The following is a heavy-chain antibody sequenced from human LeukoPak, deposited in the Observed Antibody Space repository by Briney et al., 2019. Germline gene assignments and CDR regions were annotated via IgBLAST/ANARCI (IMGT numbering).Heavy chain of an antibody. CDR1: GFTFSSYA. J-gene: IGHJ6*03. CDR3: AKDSQGRDYDFWSGYHHYYMDV. V-gene: IGHV3-23*01. Sequence: GGSLRLSCAASGFTFSSYAMSWVRQAPGKGLEWVSAISGSGGSTYYADSVKGRFTISRDNSKNTLYLQMNSLRAEDTAVYYCAKDSQGRDYDFWSGYHHYYMDVWGKGTTVTVSS. D-gene: IGHD3-3*01. CDR2: ISGSGGST.